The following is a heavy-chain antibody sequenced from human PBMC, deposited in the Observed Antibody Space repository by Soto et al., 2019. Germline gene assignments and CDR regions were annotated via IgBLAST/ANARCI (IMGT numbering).Heavy chain of an antibody. J-gene: IGHJ3*02. V-gene: IGHV3-30*18. CDR3: AKSVGGAFGI. CDR2: ISYDGSNK. CDR1: GFTFSSYG. D-gene: IGHD1-26*01. Sequence: QTGGSLRLSCAASGFTFSSYGMHWVRQAPGKGLEWVAVISYDGSNKYYADSVKGRFTISRDNSKNTLYLQMNSLRAEDTAVYYCAKSVGGAFGIWGQGTMVTVSS.